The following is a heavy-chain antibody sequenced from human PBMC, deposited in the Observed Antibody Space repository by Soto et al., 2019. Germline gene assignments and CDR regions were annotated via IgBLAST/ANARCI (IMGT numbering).Heavy chain of an antibody. V-gene: IGHV3-48*02. CDR2: IRSSGSTM. CDR1: GFTFSSYR. J-gene: IGHJ6*02. D-gene: IGHD6-13*01. CDR3: ARDVGSSSWKYGMDV. Sequence: EVQLVESGGGLVQPGGSLRLSCAGSGFTFSSYRMNWVRQAPGKGLEWVSNIRSSGSTMYYADSVKGRFTISRDNAKNSLYLQMNRLRDEDTAVYFCARDVGSSSWKYGMDVWGQGTTVTVSS.